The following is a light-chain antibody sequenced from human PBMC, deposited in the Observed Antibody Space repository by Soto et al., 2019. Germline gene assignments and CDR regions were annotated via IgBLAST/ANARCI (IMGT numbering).Light chain of an antibody. J-gene: IGLJ1*01. CDR2: DVS. CDR1: SSDVGGYNY. CDR3: CSYTSSSTPWV. V-gene: IGLV2-14*03. Sequence: SALTQPASVSGSPGHSITISCPGTSSDVGGYNYVSWYQQHPGKAPKLMIYDVSDRPSGVSNRFSASKSGNPASLTISGLQAEDEADYYCCSYTSSSTPWVFGTGTKVTVL.